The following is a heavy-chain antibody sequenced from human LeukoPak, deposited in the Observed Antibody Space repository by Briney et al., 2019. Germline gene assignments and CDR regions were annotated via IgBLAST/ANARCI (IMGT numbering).Heavy chain of an antibody. CDR3: ASDCSDGSCYFDY. CDR2: INAGNGNT. J-gene: IGHJ4*02. CDR1: GYTFTSYG. Sequence: ASVKVSCKASGYTFTSYGISWVRQAPGQRLEWMGRINAGNGNTKYSQKFQGRVTITRDTSASTAYMELNSLRSEDTAVYYCASDCSDGSCYFDYWGQGTLVIVSS. V-gene: IGHV1-3*01. D-gene: IGHD2-15*01.